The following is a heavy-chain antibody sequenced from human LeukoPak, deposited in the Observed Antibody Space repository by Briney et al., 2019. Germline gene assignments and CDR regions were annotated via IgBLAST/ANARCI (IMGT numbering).Heavy chain of an antibody. D-gene: IGHD4/OR15-4a*01. CDR2: IIPIFGTS. J-gene: IGHJ6*03. CDR1: GGTFSSYA. V-gene: IGHV1-69*05. CDR3: ARTIVALLTTYYMDV. Sequence: RASVKVSCKASGGTFSSYAISWVRQAPGQGLEWMGGIIPIFGTSNYAQKSQGRVTISTDESTSTAYMELSSLRSEDTAVYYCARTIVALLTTYYMDVWGKGTTVTVSS.